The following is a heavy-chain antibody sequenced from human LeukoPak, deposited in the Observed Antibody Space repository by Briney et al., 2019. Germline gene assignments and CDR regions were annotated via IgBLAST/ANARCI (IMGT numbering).Heavy chain of an antibody. J-gene: IGHJ4*02. CDR1: GYTFTSYY. CDR2: INPSGGST. CDR3: ARSGRGTYYYFDL. V-gene: IGHV1-46*01. D-gene: IGHD5-12*01. Sequence: ASVKVSCKTSGYTFTSYYMHWVRQAPGQGLEWMGIINPSGGSTSYAQKFQGRVTMTRDTSTSTVYMELSSLRSEDTAVYYCARSGRGTYYYFDLWGQGTLVTVSS.